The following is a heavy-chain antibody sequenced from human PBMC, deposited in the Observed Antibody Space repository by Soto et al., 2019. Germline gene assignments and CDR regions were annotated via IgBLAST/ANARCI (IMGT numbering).Heavy chain of an antibody. J-gene: IGHJ4*02. Sequence: PGGSLRLSCAASGFTLSRYGMSWVRQAPGKGLEWVSVFSGSGGITYYADSVRGRFTISRDNSKNTLYLQMDSMRAEDTAVYYCAKFRYDYDSGSSIDFWGQGTLVTVSS. CDR1: GFTLSRYG. D-gene: IGHD3-22*01. V-gene: IGHV3-23*01. CDR2: FSGSGGIT. CDR3: AKFRYDYDSGSSIDF.